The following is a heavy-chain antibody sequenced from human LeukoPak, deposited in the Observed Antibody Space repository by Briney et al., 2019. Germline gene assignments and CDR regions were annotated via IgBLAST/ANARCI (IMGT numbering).Heavy chain of an antibody. CDR3: ARKREGPATGIDY. D-gene: IGHD2-15*01. CDR2: IYSSGRT. V-gene: IGHV4-39*07. Sequence: PSETLSLTCTVSGVSFISTNSYWGWIRQSPRTGLEGIGNIYSSGRTYYNPSLKSRVTISIDMSENQFSLKLTSVTAADTAVYYCARKREGPATGIDYWGQGTLVTVSS. CDR1: GVSFISTNSY. J-gene: IGHJ4*02.